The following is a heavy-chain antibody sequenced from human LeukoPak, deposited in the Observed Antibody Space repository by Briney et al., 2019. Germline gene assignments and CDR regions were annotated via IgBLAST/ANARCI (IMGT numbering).Heavy chain of an antibody. J-gene: IGHJ4*02. D-gene: IGHD4/OR15-4a*01. CDR1: GFTFSSYG. CDR2: IRYDGSNK. CDR3: ARRAGAYSHPYDY. V-gene: IGHV3-30*02. Sequence: GGSLRLSCAVSGFTFSSYGMHWVRHAPGKWLEWVAFIRYDGSNKYYADSVKGRFTIFRDNAKKSLYLQMNSLRAEDTAVYYCARRAGAYSHPYDYWGQGTLVTVSS.